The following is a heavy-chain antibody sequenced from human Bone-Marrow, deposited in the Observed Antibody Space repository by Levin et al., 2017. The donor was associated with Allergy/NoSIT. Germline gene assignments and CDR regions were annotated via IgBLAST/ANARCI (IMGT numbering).Heavy chain of an antibody. CDR2: ISDNAANT. CDR1: GFTFTNYA. Sequence: GGSLRLSCAASGFTFTNYAMAWVRQASGRGLEWVSTISDNAANTYYADSVKGRFTISKDISRNTLFLQMNSLRVEDTAVYYCVKAGTGTKNTYDYWGQGTQVTVSS. J-gene: IGHJ4*02. V-gene: IGHV3-23*01. D-gene: IGHD1-14*01. CDR3: VKAGTGTKNTYDY.